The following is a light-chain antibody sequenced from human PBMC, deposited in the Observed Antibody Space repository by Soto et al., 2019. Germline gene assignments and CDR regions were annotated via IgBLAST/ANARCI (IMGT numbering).Light chain of an antibody. CDR2: DVS. CDR3: SSYTTSSTLG. V-gene: IGLV2-14*03. CDR1: SSDVGGYNY. J-gene: IGLJ2*01. Sequence: QSVLTQPASVSGSPGQSIAISCTGTSSDVGGYNYVSWYQQYPGKAHKLKIYDVSNRPSGVSNRFSGSKSGNTASLTISGLQAEDEADYYCSSYTTSSTLGFGGGTKVTVL.